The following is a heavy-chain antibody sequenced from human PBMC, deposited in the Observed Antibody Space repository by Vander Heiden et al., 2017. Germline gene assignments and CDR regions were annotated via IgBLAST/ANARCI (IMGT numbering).Heavy chain of an antibody. CDR2: ISTSGSMI. V-gene: IGHV3-48*03. Sequence: EVQLVESGAGLVEPGGSLRLSCAASGFTFSSYEMNWVRQARGKGLVWVSYISTSGSMIHYTDSVKGRFINSRDNAKNSLYLQMNSLRAEDTAVYYCAREVAAAGISYGLDVWGQGTTVTVSS. CDR1: GFTFSSYE. CDR3: AREVAAAGISYGLDV. J-gene: IGHJ6*02. D-gene: IGHD6-13*01.